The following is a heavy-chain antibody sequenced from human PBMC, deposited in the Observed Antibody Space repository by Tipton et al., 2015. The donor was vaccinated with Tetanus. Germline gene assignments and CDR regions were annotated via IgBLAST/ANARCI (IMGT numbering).Heavy chain of an antibody. J-gene: IGHJ2*01. Sequence: TLSLTCTVSGGSISRHYWSWIRQPAGKGLEWIGRIYSDVCTSESTTYNPSLKNRVSMSVDTSKNQFSLKLTSVIAADTAMYYCARRGDNWYFDLWGRGTLVTVSS. CDR3: ARRGDNWYFDL. CDR2: IYSDVCTSEST. CDR1: GGSISRHY. D-gene: IGHD2-21*01. V-gene: IGHV4-4*07.